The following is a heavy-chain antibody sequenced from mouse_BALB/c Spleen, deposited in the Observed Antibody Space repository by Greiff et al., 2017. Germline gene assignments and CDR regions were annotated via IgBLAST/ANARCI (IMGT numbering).Heavy chain of an antibody. J-gene: IGHJ4*01. D-gene: IGHD1-1*01. CDR2: ISSGGST. CDR3: ARGRRFITTVVAYYYAMDY. V-gene: IGHV5-6-5*01. CDR1: GFTFSSYA. Sequence: EVQVVESGGGLVKPGGSLKLSCAASGFTFSSYAMSWVRQTPEKRLEWVASISSGGSTYYPDSVKGRFTISRDNARNILYLQMSSLRSEDTAMYYCARGRRFITTVVAYYYAMDYWGQGTSVTVSS.